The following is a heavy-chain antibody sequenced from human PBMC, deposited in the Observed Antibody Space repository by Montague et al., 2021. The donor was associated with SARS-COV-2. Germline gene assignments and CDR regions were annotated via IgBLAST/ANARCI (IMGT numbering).Heavy chain of an antibody. D-gene: IGHD3-3*01. V-gene: IGHV4-39*01. CDR2: NYYSGSN. Sequence: SETLSLTCTFSGGSISSSSYYWGWLRQPTGKGLEWIGSNYYSGSNYYNPSLKSRVTISVDTSKNQFSLTLSSVTAADTAVYYCARQMGQSSIFGVVIQYYCDDWGQGTLVTVSS. CDR3: ARQMGQSSIFGVVIQYYCDD. J-gene: IGHJ4*02. CDR1: GGSISSSSYY.